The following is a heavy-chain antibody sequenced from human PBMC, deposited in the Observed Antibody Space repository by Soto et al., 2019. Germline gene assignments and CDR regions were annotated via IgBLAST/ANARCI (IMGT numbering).Heavy chain of an antibody. CDR2: IWYDGSNK. Sequence: PXXSLRLSCAASGFTFSSYGMHWVPQAPGKGLEWVAVIWYDGSNKYYADSVKGRFTISRDNSKNTLYLQMNSLRAEDPAVYYCASLWFGDSPHLIYGMDVWGQGTTVTVSS. V-gene: IGHV3-33*01. D-gene: IGHD3-10*01. CDR1: GFTFSSYG. CDR3: ASLWFGDSPHLIYGMDV. J-gene: IGHJ6*02.